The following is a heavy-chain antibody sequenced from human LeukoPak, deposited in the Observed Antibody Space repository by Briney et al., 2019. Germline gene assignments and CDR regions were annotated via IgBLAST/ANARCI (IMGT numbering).Heavy chain of an antibody. CDR3: ARALYDFWSGPYYYYYYMDV. V-gene: IGHV3-7*04. Sequence: HPGGSLRLSCAASGFTFSDYYMSWIRQAPGKGLEWVANIKQDGSEKYYVDSVKGRFTISRDNAKNSLYLQMNSLRAEDTAVYYCARALYDFWSGPYYYYYYMDVWGKWTTVTVSS. J-gene: IGHJ6*03. CDR1: GFTFSDYY. CDR2: IKQDGSEK. D-gene: IGHD3-3*01.